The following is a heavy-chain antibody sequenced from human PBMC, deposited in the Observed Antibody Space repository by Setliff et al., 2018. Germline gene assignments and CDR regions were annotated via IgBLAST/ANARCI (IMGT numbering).Heavy chain of an antibody. CDR3: VRGLQAGSWEPYYFDS. J-gene: IGHJ4*02. CDR2: INHAGWT. D-gene: IGHD3-10*01. V-gene: IGHV4-34*01. CDR1: GGSFSGYV. Sequence: SETLSLTCAVYGGSFSGYVWTFIRQSPGKGLEWIGEINHAGWTNYNPSLGSRVSILVDTSKNQFSLKLTSATVADTAVYYCVRGLQAGSWEPYYFDSWGRGTLVTVSS.